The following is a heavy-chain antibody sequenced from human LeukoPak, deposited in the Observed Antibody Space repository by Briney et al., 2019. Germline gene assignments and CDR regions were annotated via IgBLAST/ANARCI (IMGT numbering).Heavy chain of an antibody. CDR2: INPSGDSA. CDR1: GYTFTNYY. Sequence: GASVKASCKASGYTFTNYYMHWVRQAPGQGLEWMGIINPSGDSAIYAHNFQGRVTMTRDTSTTTVYMELSSLRSEDTAVYCCARAQSYYDYWGQGTLVTVSS. J-gene: IGHJ4*02. CDR3: ARAQSYYDY. V-gene: IGHV1-46*01. D-gene: IGHD1-26*01.